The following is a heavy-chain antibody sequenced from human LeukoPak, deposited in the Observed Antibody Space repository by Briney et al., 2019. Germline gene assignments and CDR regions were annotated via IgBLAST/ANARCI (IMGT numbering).Heavy chain of an antibody. D-gene: IGHD3-10*01. CDR2: ISAYNGNR. Sequence: ASVKVSCKASGYTFTNYGVSWVRQAPGQGLEWMGWISAYNGNRDYAQKFQGRVTMTTDTSTGTAYMEVRSLRSDDTAVYYCARDYYGSGSHDYWGQGTLVTVSS. CDR3: ARDYYGSGSHDY. J-gene: IGHJ4*02. V-gene: IGHV1-18*01. CDR1: GYTFTNYG.